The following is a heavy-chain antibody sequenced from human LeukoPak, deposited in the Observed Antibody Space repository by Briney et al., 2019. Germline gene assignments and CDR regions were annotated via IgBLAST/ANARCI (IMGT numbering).Heavy chain of an antibody. V-gene: IGHV3-21*01. J-gene: IGHJ5*02. CDR1: GFTFSSYS. CDR2: ISSSSSYI. CDR3: ARTRDGYNTNWFDP. D-gene: IGHD5-24*01. Sequence: GGSLRLSCAASGFTFSSYSMNWVRQAPGKGLEWVSSISSSSSYIYYADSVKGRFTISRDNAKNSPYLQMNSLRAEDTAVYYCARTRDGYNTNWFDPWGQGTLVTVSS.